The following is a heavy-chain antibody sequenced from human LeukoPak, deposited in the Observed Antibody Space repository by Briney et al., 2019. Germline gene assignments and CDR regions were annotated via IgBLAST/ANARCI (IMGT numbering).Heavy chain of an antibody. D-gene: IGHD3-22*01. CDR2: IYTSGTI. CDR1: GGSISSYY. V-gene: IGHV4-4*07. Sequence: PSETLSLTCTVSGGSISSYYWSWIRQPAGTALEWIGRIYTSGTITYNPSLKSRVTMSVDTSKNQFSLKLSSVTAADTAVYYCARDGYYYDSSGYNLDYWGQGTLVTVSS. CDR3: ARDGYYYDSSGYNLDY. J-gene: IGHJ4*02.